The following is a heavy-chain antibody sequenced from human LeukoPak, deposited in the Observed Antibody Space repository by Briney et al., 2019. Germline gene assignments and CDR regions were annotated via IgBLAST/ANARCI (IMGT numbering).Heavy chain of an antibody. CDR3: AKTTAGYSSGRYPGWPVDY. CDR1: GFTFGSYA. V-gene: IGHV3-23*01. CDR2: ISGSGGST. D-gene: IGHD6-19*01. Sequence: GGSLRLPCTASGFTFGSYAMYWVRQAPGKGLEWVSGISGSGGSTFYADSVRGRFTISRDNSENTVYLQMNSLRADDTAVYYCAKTTAGYSSGRYPGWPVDYWGQGTLVTVSS. J-gene: IGHJ4*02.